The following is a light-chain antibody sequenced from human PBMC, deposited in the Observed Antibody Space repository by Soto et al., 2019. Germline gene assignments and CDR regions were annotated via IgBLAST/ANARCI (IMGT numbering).Light chain of an antibody. CDR1: QDINNF. V-gene: IGKV1-33*01. CDR3: QQYANLPPT. Sequence: DIQMTQSPSSLSASVGDTVTITCQASQDINNFLNWYQHKPGKAPQLLIYDAFKLDTGVPSRFSGSGSGTHFTFTISSLQPEDIATYFCQQYANLPPTFGGGTKAEI. J-gene: IGKJ4*01. CDR2: DAF.